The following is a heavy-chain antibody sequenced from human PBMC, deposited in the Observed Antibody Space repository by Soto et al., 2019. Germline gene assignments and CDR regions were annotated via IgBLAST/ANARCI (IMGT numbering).Heavy chain of an antibody. D-gene: IGHD6-19*01. CDR1: GGSFSGYY. J-gene: IGHJ4*02. V-gene: IGHV4-34*01. Sequence: QVQLQQWGAGLLKPSETLSLTCAVYGGSFSGYYWSWIRQPPGKGLEWIGEINHSGSTNYNQSLKSRDTISVDTSKNQYSQKLSAVTAADTAVYYCANTRKAYSSVWLDYWGQGTLVTGSS. CDR3: ANTRKAYSSVWLDY. CDR2: INHSGST.